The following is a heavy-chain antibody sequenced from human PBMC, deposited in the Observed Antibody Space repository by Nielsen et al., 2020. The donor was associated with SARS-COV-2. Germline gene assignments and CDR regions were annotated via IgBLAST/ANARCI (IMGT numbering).Heavy chain of an antibody. CDR3: ARESIAAQDY. J-gene: IGHJ4*02. CDR2: IWYDGSNK. D-gene: IGHD6-13*01. Sequence: GESLKISCAASGFTFSSYGMHWVRQAPGKGLEWVAVIWYDGSNKYYANSVKGRFTISRDNAKNSLYLQMNSLRAEDTAVYYCARESIAAQDYWGQGTLVTVSS. V-gene: IGHV3-33*01. CDR1: GFTFSSYG.